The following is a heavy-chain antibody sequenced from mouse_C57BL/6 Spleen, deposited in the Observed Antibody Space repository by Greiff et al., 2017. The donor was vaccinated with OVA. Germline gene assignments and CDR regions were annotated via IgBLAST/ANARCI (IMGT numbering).Heavy chain of an antibody. Sequence: VQLQQPGTELVKPGASVKLSCKASGYTFTSYWMHWVKQRPGQGLEWIGNINPSHGGTNYNEKFKSKAPLTVDKSSSPAYMQLSSLTSEDAAVYYWARSFYDYAWYCDVWGTGTTVTVSS. CDR1: GYTFTSYW. D-gene: IGHD2-4*01. V-gene: IGHV1-53*01. J-gene: IGHJ1*03. CDR3: ARSFYDYAWYCDV. CDR2: INPSHGGT.